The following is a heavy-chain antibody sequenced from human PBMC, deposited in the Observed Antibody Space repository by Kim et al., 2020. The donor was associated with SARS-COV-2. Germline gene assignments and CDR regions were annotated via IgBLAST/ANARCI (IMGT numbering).Heavy chain of an antibody. Sequence: NSTPSLKSRVTISVDTSKTQFSLKLSSVTAADTAVYYCARGRGLRWYFDLWGRGTLVTVSS. V-gene: IGHV4-34*01. CDR3: ARGRGLRWYFDL. J-gene: IGHJ2*01. D-gene: IGHD5-12*01.